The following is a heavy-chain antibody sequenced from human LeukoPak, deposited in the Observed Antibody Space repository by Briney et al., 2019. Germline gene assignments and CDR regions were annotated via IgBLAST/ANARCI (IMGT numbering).Heavy chain of an antibody. D-gene: IGHD4-11*01. CDR2: IWNDGSSQ. J-gene: IGHJ4*02. Sequence: GGSLRLSCAASKFTFSHFGMHWVRQTPGKGLEWVAVIWNDGSSQYYADSVKGRFTISRDNSQNMLFLQMDRLRPEDTAVYYCAKDVQRGFDYSNSLDKWGQGTLVTVSS. CDR1: KFTFSHFG. CDR3: AKDVQRGFDYSNSLDK. V-gene: IGHV3-33*03.